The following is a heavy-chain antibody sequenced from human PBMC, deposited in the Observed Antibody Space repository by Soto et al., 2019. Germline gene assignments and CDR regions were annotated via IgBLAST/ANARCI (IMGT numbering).Heavy chain of an antibody. D-gene: IGHD1-7*01. CDR2: IIPISGAA. J-gene: IGHJ4*02. CDR3: ARDMTRTVVPYFDF. V-gene: IGHV1-69*06. Sequence: QVQLVQSGAEVKKHGSSVKVSCKASGGTFSNYVVNWVRQAPGQGLEWMGRIIPISGAANYAQKFQGRVTITADKSTSTSYMELSSLRSEDTAVYYCARDMTRTVVPYFDFWGQGPLVTVSA. CDR1: GGTFSNYV.